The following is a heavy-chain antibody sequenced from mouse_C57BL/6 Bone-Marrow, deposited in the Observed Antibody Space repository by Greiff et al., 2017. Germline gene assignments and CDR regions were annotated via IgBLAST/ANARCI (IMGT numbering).Heavy chain of an antibody. V-gene: IGHV1-26*01. CDR3: ARNDSDY. CDR2: INPNNGGT. Sequence: VQLQQSGPELVKPGASVKISCKASGYTFTDYYMNWVKQSHGKSLEWIGDINPNNGGTSYNQKFKGKATLTVDKSSSTAYMELRSLTSEDSAVYYCARNDSDYWGQGTTLTVSS. D-gene: IGHD2-4*01. CDR1: GYTFTDYY. J-gene: IGHJ2*01.